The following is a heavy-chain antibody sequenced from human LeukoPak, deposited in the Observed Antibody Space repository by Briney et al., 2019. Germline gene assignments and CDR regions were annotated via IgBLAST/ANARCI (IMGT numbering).Heavy chain of an antibody. V-gene: IGHV4-34*01. CDR3: ARCFSWGYCSSTSCYSRWFDP. CDR1: GGSFSGYY. CDR2: INHSGST. D-gene: IGHD2-2*01. Sequence: PSETLSLTCAVYGGSFSGYYWSWIRQPPGKGLEWIGEINHSGSTNYNPSLKSRVTISVDTSKNQFSLKLSSVTAADTAVYYCARCFSWGYCSSTSCYSRWFDPWGQGTLVTVSS. J-gene: IGHJ5*02.